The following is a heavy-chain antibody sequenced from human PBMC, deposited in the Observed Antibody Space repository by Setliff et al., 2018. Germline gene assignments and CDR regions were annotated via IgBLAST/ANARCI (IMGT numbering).Heavy chain of an antibody. V-gene: IGHV4-34*01. CDR1: GGSISDYY. Sequence: SETLSLTCGGYGGSISDYYWSWIRQPPGKGLEWIGEINHSGSTNYNPSLKSRVTISLDTSRNQVSLKLSSVTAADTAVYYCARDRQDCSSTSCYTSYFYYYAMDIWGQGTTVTVS. D-gene: IGHD2-2*02. CDR2: INHSGST. J-gene: IGHJ6*02. CDR3: ARDRQDCSSTSCYTSYFYYYAMDI.